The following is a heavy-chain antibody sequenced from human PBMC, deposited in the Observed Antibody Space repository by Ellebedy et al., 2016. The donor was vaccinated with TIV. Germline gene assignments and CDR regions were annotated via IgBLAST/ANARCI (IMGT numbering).Heavy chain of an antibody. J-gene: IGHJ4*02. CDR3: SRPQDSSGFDD. V-gene: IGHV3-15*07. D-gene: IGHD3-22*01. CDR1: GFTFSNAW. Sequence: GGSLRLXCAASGFTFSNAWMNWVRQAPGKGLEWVGRIKSKTDGGTTDYAAPVKGRFTISRDDSKNTLFLQMDSLKTEDTAVYFCSRPQDSSGFDDWGQGTLVTVSS. CDR2: IKSKTDGGTT.